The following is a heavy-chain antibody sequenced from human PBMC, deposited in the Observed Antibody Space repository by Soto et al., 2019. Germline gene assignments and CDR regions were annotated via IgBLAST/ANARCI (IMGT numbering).Heavy chain of an antibody. V-gene: IGHV3-30*18. CDR1: GFTFSSYG. D-gene: IGHD7-27*01. CDR3: AKGVASIPLWGFDI. J-gene: IGHJ3*02. CDR2: ISFDGSNK. Sequence: GGSLRLSCAASGFTFSSYGMHWVRQAPGKGLEWVAVISFDGSNKYYADSVKGRFTISRDNSKNTLYLQMNSLRAEDTAVYYCAKGVASIPLWGFDIWGQGTMVTVSS.